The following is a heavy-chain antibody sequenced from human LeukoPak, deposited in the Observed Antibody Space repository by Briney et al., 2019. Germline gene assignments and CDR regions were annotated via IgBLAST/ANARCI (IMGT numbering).Heavy chain of an antibody. CDR1: GFTFSNYY. Sequence: GGSLRLSCAASGFTFSNYYMSWIRQAPGKGLEWVSSISSIGSTTYYADSVKGRFTISRDNAKNSLYLQMNSLRAEDTAVYYCASFRPAAIYFWGQGTLVTVSS. V-gene: IGHV3-11*01. CDR2: ISSIGSTT. D-gene: IGHD2-2*01. J-gene: IGHJ4*02. CDR3: ASFRPAAIYF.